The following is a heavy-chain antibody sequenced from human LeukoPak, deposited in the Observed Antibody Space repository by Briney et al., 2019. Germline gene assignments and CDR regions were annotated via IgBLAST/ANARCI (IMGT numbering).Heavy chain of an antibody. V-gene: IGHV1-69*06. CDR3: ASLIWFGELPMES. Sequence: ASVKVSCKASGGTFSSYAISWVRLAPGQGLEWMGGIIPIFGTANYAQKFQGRVTMTEDTSTDTAYMEPSSLRSEDTAVYYCASLIWFGELPMESWGQGTLVTVSS. CDR2: IIPIFGTA. J-gene: IGHJ4*02. CDR1: GGTFSSYA. D-gene: IGHD3-10*01.